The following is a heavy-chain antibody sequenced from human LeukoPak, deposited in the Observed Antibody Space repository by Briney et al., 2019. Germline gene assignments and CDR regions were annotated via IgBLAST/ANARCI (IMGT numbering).Heavy chain of an antibody. V-gene: IGHV3-30*04. Sequence: GGSLRLSCAASGFTFSSYAMHWVRQAPGKGLEWVAVISYDGSNKYYADSVKGRFTISRDNSKNTLYLQMNSLRAEDTAVYYCARDEPIRETGTTPASFDYWGQGTLVTVSP. CDR2: ISYDGSNK. J-gene: IGHJ4*02. CDR1: GFTFSSYA. CDR3: ARDEPIRETGTTPASFDY. D-gene: IGHD1-1*01.